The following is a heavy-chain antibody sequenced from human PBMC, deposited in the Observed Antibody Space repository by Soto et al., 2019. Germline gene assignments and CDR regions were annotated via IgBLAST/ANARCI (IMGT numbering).Heavy chain of an antibody. J-gene: IGHJ4*02. D-gene: IGHD6-13*01. CDR2: IYYSGST. V-gene: IGHV4-59*08. CDR1: GGSISSYY. Sequence: SQTLSLTCTVSGGSISSYYWSWIRQPPGKGLEWIGYIYYSGSTNYNPSLKSRVTISVDTSKNQFSLKLSSVTAADTAVYYCARFIAATEGKFDYWGQGTLVTVSS. CDR3: ARFIAATEGKFDY.